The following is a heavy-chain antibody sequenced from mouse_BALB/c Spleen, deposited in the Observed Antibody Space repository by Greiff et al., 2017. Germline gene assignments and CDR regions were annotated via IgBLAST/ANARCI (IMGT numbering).Heavy chain of an antibody. CDR2: IDPANGNT. CDR1: GFNIKDTY. J-gene: IGHJ4*01. Sequence: EVQLQQSGAELVKPGASVKLSCTASGFNIKDTYMHWVKQRPEQGLEWIGRIDPANGNTKYDPKFQGKATITADTSSNTAYLRLSSLTSEDTAVYYCAVMTTTAMDYWGQGTSVTVSS. D-gene: IGHD2-4*01. CDR3: AVMTTTAMDY. V-gene: IGHV14-3*02.